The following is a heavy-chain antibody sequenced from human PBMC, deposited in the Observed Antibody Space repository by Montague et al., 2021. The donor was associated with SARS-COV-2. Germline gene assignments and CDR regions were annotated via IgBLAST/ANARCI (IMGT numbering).Heavy chain of an antibody. J-gene: IGHJ4*02. V-gene: IGHV4-59*01. Sequence: SETLSLTCSVSGGSTSNYYWTWIRQSPGKGLQWIGYIFYTGSKKFNPSLKTRVSMSLDTSKNHFSLRLSAVTVADTARYYCARAQNICSISNCVNYFDLWGLGALVTVSS. D-gene: IGHD2-15*01. CDR1: GGSTSNYY. CDR3: ARAQNICSISNCVNYFDL. CDR2: IFYTGSK.